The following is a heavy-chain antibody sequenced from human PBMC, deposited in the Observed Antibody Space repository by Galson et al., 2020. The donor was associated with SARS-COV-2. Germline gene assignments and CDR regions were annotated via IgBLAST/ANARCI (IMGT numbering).Heavy chain of an antibody. Sequence: ASATVSCKASGYSFTSYYIHWVRQAPGQGLEWLGIINPNGGGTRYAQKFQGRVTMTRDTSTSTVYMELSSLRSEDTAVYYCARHNYDSSGEFYYFYGMDVWGQGTTVTVSS. CDR2: INPNGGGT. CDR3: ARHNYDSSGEFYYFYGMDV. V-gene: IGHV1-46*01. CDR1: GYSFTSYY. J-gene: IGHJ6*02. D-gene: IGHD3-22*01.